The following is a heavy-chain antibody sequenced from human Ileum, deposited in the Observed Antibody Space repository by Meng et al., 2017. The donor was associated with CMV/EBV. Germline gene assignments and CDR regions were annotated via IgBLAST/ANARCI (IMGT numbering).Heavy chain of an antibody. V-gene: IGHV4-59*01. CDR1: GDSISSYY. Sequence: QVRLQESGPGLVKPSETLSLTCTVSGDSISSYYWRWIRQPPGKGLEWIGYIYYSGTTNYNPSLKSRVTISIDTSKNQFSLKLTSATAADTAVYYCASGGYYFNYWGQGTLVTVSS. D-gene: IGHD3-3*01. J-gene: IGHJ4*02. CDR3: ASGGYYFNY. CDR2: IYYSGTT.